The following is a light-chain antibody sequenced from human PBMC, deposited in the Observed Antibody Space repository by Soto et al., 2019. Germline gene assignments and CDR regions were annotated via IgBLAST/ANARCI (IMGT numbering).Light chain of an antibody. CDR1: QSSSSY. Sequence: DIQMTQSPSSLSASVGDRVTITCRASQSSSSYLNWYQQKPGKAPKLLIYAASSLQSGVPSRFSGSGSGTDFTLTISSLQPEDFATYYCLQDYNYPWTFGQGTKVDIK. CDR3: LQDYNYPWT. V-gene: IGKV1-39*01. CDR2: AAS. J-gene: IGKJ1*01.